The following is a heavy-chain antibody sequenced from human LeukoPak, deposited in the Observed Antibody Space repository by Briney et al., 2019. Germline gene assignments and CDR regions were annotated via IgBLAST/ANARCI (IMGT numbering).Heavy chain of an antibody. Sequence: GGSLRPSCAASGFTFDDYAMHWVRQAPGKGLEWVSGISWNSGSIGYADSVKGRFTISRDNAKNSLYLQMNSLRAEDTALYYCAKGFAHFAGYWGQGTLVTVSS. D-gene: IGHD2-21*01. CDR2: ISWNSGSI. J-gene: IGHJ4*02. CDR1: GFTFDDYA. V-gene: IGHV3-9*01. CDR3: AKGFAHFAGY.